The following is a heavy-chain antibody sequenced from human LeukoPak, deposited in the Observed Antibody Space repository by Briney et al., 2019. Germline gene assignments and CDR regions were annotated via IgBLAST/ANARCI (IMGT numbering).Heavy chain of an antibody. CDR1: GYTFPSYG. Sequence: ASVKVSCKASGYTFPSYGISWVRQAPGQGLEWMGWISAYNGNTNCAQKLQGRVTMTTDTSTSTAYMELRSLRSDDTAVYYCARAWGMTTVTTTQDYWGQGTLVTVSS. CDR2: ISAYNGNT. CDR3: ARAWGMTTVTTTQDY. V-gene: IGHV1-18*01. J-gene: IGHJ4*02. D-gene: IGHD4-17*01.